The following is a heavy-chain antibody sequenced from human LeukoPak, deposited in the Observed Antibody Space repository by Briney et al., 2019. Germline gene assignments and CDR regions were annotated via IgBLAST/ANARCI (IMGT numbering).Heavy chain of an antibody. J-gene: IGHJ4*02. D-gene: IGHD6-6*01. CDR1: GGSISSDSYY. CDR3: ARDYRDSSSGY. CDR2: ISPSGST. Sequence: SQTLSLTCTVSGGSISSDSYYWSWIRQPAGKGLEWIGRISPSGSTNYNPSLKSRVTISVDTSKNQFSLSLSSVTAADTAVYYCARDYRDSSSGYWGQGTLVTVSS. V-gene: IGHV4-61*02.